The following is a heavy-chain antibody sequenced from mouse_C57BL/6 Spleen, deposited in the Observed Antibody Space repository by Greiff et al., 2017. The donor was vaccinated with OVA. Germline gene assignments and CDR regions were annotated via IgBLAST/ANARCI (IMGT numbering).Heavy chain of an antibody. CDR2: ISYSGST. J-gene: IGHJ2*01. Sequence: DVHLVESGPGMVKPSQSLSLTCTVTGYSITSGYDWHWIRHFPGNKLEWMGYISYSGSTTYNPSLKSRISITHDTSKNHFFLKLNSVTTEDTATYYCARGATGHYFDYWGQGTTLTVSS. CDR3: ARGATGHYFDY. D-gene: IGHD3-1*01. CDR1: GYSITSGYD. V-gene: IGHV3-1*01.